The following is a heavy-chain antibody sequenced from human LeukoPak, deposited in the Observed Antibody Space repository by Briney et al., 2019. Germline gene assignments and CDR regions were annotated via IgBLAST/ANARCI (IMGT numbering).Heavy chain of an antibody. Sequence: SETLSLTCTVSGYSISSGYYWGWIRQPPGKGLEWIGSIYHSGSTYYNPSLKSRVTISVDTSKNQFSLKLSSVTAADTAVYYCARDQRRTWFDPWGQGTLVTVSS. CDR2: IYHSGST. V-gene: IGHV4-38-2*02. J-gene: IGHJ5*02. CDR1: GYSISSGYY. CDR3: ARDQRRTWFDP.